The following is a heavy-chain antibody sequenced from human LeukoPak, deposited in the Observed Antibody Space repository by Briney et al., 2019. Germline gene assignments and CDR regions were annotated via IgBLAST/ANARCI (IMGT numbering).Heavy chain of an antibody. CDR3: AKVAAAALGPHDY. V-gene: IGHV3-30*18. J-gene: IGHJ4*02. CDR2: ISYDGSNK. D-gene: IGHD6-13*01. Sequence: GGSLRLSCAASGFTFSSYGMHWVRQAPGKGLEWVAVISYDGSNKYYADSVRGRFTISRDNSKNTLYLQMNSLRAEDTAVYYCAKVAAAALGPHDYWGQGTLVTVSS. CDR1: GFTFSSYG.